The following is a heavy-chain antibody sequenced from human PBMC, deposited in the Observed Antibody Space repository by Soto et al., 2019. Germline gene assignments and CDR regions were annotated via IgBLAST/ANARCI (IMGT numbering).Heavy chain of an antibody. Sequence: GASVKVSCKASGGTFSSYAISWVRQAPGQGLEWMGGIIPIFGTANYAQKFQGRVTITADESTSTAYMELSSLRSEDTAAYYCARDLDCSGGSCYPRWFDPWGQGTLVTVSS. CDR1: GGTFSSYA. J-gene: IGHJ5*02. CDR3: ARDLDCSGGSCYPRWFDP. CDR2: IIPIFGTA. D-gene: IGHD2-15*01. V-gene: IGHV1-69*13.